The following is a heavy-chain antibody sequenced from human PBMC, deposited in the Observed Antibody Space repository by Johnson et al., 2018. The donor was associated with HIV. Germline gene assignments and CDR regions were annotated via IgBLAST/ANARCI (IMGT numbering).Heavy chain of an antibody. J-gene: IGHJ3*02. CDR2: IKTKTDGGTT. Sequence: VQLVESGGGLVKTGESLRLSCAASGFTFSNAWMSWVRQGPGKWLEWVGHIKTKTDGGTTDYAAPMKGRFTISRDDSKTTLYLQMNSLRTEDTAVYYCAKEYFDIWGQGTMVTVSS. CDR3: AKEYFDI. CDR1: GFTFSNAW. V-gene: IGHV3-15*01.